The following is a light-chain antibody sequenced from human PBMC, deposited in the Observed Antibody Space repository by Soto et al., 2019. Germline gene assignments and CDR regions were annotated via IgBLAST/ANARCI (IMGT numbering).Light chain of an antibody. CDR2: GAS. CDR1: QSFSSRY. V-gene: IGKV3-20*01. J-gene: IGKJ1*01. Sequence: ENVLTQSPGTLSLSPGERATLSCRASQSFSSRYLAWYQQKPGQAPRLLIYGASTRATGVPDRFSGSGSGTDFTLTISRLEPEDFSVYYCQQYGSSPRGFGQGTKVDIK. CDR3: QQYGSSPRG.